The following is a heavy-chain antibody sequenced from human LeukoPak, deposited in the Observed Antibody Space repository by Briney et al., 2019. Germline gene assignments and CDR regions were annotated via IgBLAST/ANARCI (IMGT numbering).Heavy chain of an antibody. V-gene: IGHV3-53*01. CDR2: IYSGGDK. J-gene: IGHJ4*02. CDR1: GFTVSSNY. Sequence: PGGSPILSCAVSGFTVSSNYMTWVRQAPGKGLEWVSVIYSGGDKYYADSVKGRFTISRDNSKNTLYLQMNSLRAEDTAVYYCARDRRYCSGDSCYSGVDYWGRGALLVVSS. D-gene: IGHD2-15*01. CDR3: ARDRRYCSGDSCYSGVDY.